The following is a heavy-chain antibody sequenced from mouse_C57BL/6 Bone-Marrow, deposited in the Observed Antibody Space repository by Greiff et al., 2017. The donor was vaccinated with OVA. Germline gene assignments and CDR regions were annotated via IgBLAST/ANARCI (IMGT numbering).Heavy chain of an antibody. Sequence: VMLVESGPELVKPGASVKISCKASGYAFSSSWMNWVKQRPGKGLEWIGRIYPGDGDTNYNGKFKGKATLTADKSSSTAYMQLSSLTSEDSAVYFCARSLWLRRRGVYFDYWGQGTTLTVSS. CDR3: ARSLWLRRRGVYFDY. J-gene: IGHJ2*01. CDR2: IYPGDGDT. CDR1: GYAFSSSW. D-gene: IGHD2-2*01. V-gene: IGHV1-82*01.